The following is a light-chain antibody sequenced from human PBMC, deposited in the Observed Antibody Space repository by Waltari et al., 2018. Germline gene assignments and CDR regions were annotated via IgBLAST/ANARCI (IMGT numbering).Light chain of an antibody. Sequence: DIQITQSPSSVSASVGDRVTITCRASQGVSTWLAWYQHKPGKAPQLLSYGASILQRGVPSRFSGTGSGTDFTLTINSLQPEDFATYFCLQANTLPLTFGGGTKVDLK. V-gene: IGKV1-12*01. CDR3: LQANTLPLT. J-gene: IGKJ4*01. CDR1: QGVSTW. CDR2: GAS.